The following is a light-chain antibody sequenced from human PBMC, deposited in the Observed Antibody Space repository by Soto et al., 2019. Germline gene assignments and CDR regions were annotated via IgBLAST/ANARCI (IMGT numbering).Light chain of an antibody. Sequence: QSALTQPASVSGSPGQSITISCTGTSSDIGAYNYVSWFQHHPGKAPKIIIHDVINRPSGVSSRLSGSKSGNTATLTISGLQADDEADYHCSSYTTTRQSVFGTGTKVTVL. CDR2: DVI. J-gene: IGLJ1*01. CDR1: SSDIGAYNY. CDR3: SSYTTTRQSV. V-gene: IGLV2-14*01.